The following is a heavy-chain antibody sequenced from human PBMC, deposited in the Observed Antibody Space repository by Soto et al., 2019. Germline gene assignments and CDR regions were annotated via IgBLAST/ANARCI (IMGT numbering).Heavy chain of an antibody. D-gene: IGHD3-3*01. Sequence: GGSLRLSCAASGFTFSSYTMTWFRQAPGKGLEWVSAIVGSGGRTSYADSVRGRFTISRDNSKNTLYLQMNSLRAEDTAVYYCAKSKRRITIFGVVSNYYYGMDVWGQGTTVTVSS. V-gene: IGHV3-23*01. CDR2: IVGSGGRT. CDR1: GFTFSSYT. J-gene: IGHJ6*02. CDR3: AKSKRRITIFGVVSNYYYGMDV.